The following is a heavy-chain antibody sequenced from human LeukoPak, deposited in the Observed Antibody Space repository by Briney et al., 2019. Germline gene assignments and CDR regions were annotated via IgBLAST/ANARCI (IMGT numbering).Heavy chain of an antibody. Sequence: TSETLSLTCTVSGGSISSISYYWGWIRQPPGKGLEWIGHIYYSGSTFYNPSLKSRVTISVDTSKNQFSLKLSSVTAADTAVYYCARCPKRLIADHMITRGFDYWGQGTLVTVSS. V-gene: IGHV4-39*07. D-gene: IGHD6-13*01. CDR1: GGSISSISYY. CDR3: ARCPKRLIADHMITRGFDY. J-gene: IGHJ4*02. CDR2: IYYSGST.